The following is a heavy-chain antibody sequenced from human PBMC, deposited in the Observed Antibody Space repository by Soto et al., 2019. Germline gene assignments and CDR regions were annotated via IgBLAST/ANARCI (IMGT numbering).Heavy chain of an antibody. V-gene: IGHV4-34*01. D-gene: IGHD1-26*01. CDR2: ISSGIT. J-gene: IGHJ4*02. CDR3: ARGPYSRAVGATNPSH. Sequence: SETLSLTCAVYGGSSSGWYWTWIRQSPVKGLEWIGEISSGITNYNPSLKSRVTISADTSMNQFSLKLSSVTAADTAVYYCARGPYSRAVGATNPSHWGQGTPVTVSS. CDR1: GGSSSGWY.